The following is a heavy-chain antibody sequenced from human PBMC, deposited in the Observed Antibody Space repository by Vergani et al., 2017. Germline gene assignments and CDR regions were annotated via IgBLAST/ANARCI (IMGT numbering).Heavy chain of an antibody. J-gene: IGHJ4*02. D-gene: IGHD3-22*01. CDR2: IYYSGST. V-gene: IGHV4-31*03. CDR3: ARGRYYYDSSGYQAFDY. CDR1: GGSISSGGYY. Sequence: QVQLQESGAGLVKPSQTLSLPCTVSGGSISSGGYYWCWIRQHPGKGLEWIGYIYYSGSTYYNPSLKSRVTISVDTSKNQFSLKLSSVTAADTAVYYCARGRYYYDSSGYQAFDYWGQGTLVTVSS.